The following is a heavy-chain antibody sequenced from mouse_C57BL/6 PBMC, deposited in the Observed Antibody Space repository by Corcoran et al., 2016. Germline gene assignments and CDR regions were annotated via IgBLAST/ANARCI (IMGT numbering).Heavy chain of an antibody. Sequence: QIQLVQSGPELKKPGETVKISCKASGYTFTTYGMSWVKQAPGKGLKWMGWINTYSGVPTYADDFKGRFAFSLETSASTAYLQINNLKNEDTATYFCARKDYYGSSVAYWGQGTLVTVSA. D-gene: IGHD1-1*01. CDR2: INTYSGVP. V-gene: IGHV9-3*01. CDR1: GYTFTTYG. CDR3: ARKDYYGSSVAY. J-gene: IGHJ3*01.